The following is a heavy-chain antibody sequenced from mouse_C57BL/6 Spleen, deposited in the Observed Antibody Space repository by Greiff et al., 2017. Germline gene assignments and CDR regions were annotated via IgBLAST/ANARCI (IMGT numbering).Heavy chain of an antibody. CDR1: GFTFSSYG. Sequence: EVQGVESGGDLVKPGGSLKLSCAASGFTFSSYGMSWVRQTPDKRLEWVATISSGGSYTYYPDSVKGRFTISRDNAKNTLYLQMSSLKSEDTAMYYCARHEVYDYDTWFAYWGQGTLVTVSA. CDR2: ISSGGSYT. CDR3: ARHEVYDYDTWFAY. J-gene: IGHJ3*01. D-gene: IGHD2-4*01. V-gene: IGHV5-6*01.